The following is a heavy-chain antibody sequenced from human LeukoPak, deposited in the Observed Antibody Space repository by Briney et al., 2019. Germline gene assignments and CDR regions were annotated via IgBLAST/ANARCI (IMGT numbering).Heavy chain of an antibody. V-gene: IGHV1-8*01. CDR1: GYTFTSYD. CDR2: MNPNSGNT. Sequence: ASVKVSCKASGYTFTSYDINWVRQATGQGLEWMGWMNPNSGNTGYAQKFQGRVTMTRNTSISTAYVELSSLRSEDTAVYYCARGSSSWYGGVFDYWGQGTLVTVSS. D-gene: IGHD6-13*01. J-gene: IGHJ4*02. CDR3: ARGSSSWYGGVFDY.